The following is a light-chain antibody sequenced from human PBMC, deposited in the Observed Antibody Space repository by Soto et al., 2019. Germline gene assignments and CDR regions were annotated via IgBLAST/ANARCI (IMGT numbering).Light chain of an antibody. CDR3: CSYTDTNILI. CDR1: SSDVGAYNY. J-gene: IGLJ2*01. Sequence: QSALTQPPSASGSPGQSVTNSCTGTSSDVGAYNYVSWYQQHPGKAPKLIIYEVSKRPSGVPDRFSGSKSGNTASLTVSGLQAEDEADYCCCSYTDTNILIFGGGTKLTVL. V-gene: IGLV2-8*01. CDR2: EVS.